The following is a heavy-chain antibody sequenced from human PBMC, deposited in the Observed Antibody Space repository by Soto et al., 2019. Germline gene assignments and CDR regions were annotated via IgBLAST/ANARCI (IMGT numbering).Heavy chain of an antibody. CDR3: ARQGFGPLHGLVDV. Sequence: QVQLQESGPGLVKPSETLSLSCTVSGGSISSYYWSWFRQSPGKRMEWIGYVHHSWGSSYNPSLQSRVAISLDTSKXQFSLKVTSVTATDTAVYYCARQGFGPLHGLVDVWGQGTTVTVSS. D-gene: IGHD3-10*01. J-gene: IGHJ6*02. CDR2: VHHSWGS. CDR1: GGSISSYY. V-gene: IGHV4-59*08.